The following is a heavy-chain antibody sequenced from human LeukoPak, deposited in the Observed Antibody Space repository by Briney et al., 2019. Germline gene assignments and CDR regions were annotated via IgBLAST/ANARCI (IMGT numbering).Heavy chain of an antibody. J-gene: IGHJ4*02. CDR3: ASFAMVKYDY. D-gene: IGHD5-18*01. Sequence: SVKVSCKASGGTFSSYTISWVRQAPGQGLEWMGRIIPILGIANYAQKFQGRVTITAGKSTSTAYMELSSLRSEDTAVYYCASFAMVKYDYWGQGTLVTVSS. CDR2: IIPILGIA. V-gene: IGHV1-69*02. CDR1: GGTFSSYT.